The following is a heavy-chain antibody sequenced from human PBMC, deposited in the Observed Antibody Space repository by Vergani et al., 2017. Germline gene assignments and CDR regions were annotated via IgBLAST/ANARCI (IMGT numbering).Heavy chain of an antibody. D-gene: IGHD3-3*01. Sequence: EVQLVESGGGLVKPGGSLRLSCAASGFTFSSYSMNWVRQAPGKGLEWVSAISGSGGSTYYADSVKGRFTISRDNSKNTLYLQMNSLRAEDTAVYYCARRQITIFGVVNYYYYYMDVWGKGTTVTVSS. V-gene: IGHV3-23*04. CDR1: GFTFSSYS. CDR3: ARRQITIFGVVNYYYYYMDV. J-gene: IGHJ6*03. CDR2: ISGSGGST.